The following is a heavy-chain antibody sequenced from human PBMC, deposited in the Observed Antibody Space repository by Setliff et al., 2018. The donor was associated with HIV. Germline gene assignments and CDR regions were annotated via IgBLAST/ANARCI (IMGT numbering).Heavy chain of an antibody. J-gene: IGHJ4*02. CDR2: IIPIFGTP. Sequence: SVKVSCKISGYTLTEVSMHWVRQAPGQGLEWMGGIIPIFGTPIYAQRFQGRVTITADESTSTAYMELSSLRSADTAVYHCARDNTVWSCDHWGQGTLVTVSS. D-gene: IGHD2-8*02. V-gene: IGHV1-69*13. CDR3: ARDNTVWSCDH. CDR1: GYTLTEVS.